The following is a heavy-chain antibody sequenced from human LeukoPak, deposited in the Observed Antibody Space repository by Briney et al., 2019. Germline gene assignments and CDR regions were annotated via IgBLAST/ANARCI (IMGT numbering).Heavy chain of an antibody. CDR1: GGSITTTNW. CDR2: VHLSGAT. V-gene: IGHV4-4*02. J-gene: IGHJ4*02. CDR3: TRESGAFSPFGF. D-gene: IGHD1-26*01. Sequence: NSSETLSLTCAVSGGSITTTNWGSWVRQPPGKGLEWIGEVHLSGATNYNPSLESRVSMSIDKSKNHLSLEVTSVTAADTAIYYCTRESGAFSPFGFWGQGTLLTVSS.